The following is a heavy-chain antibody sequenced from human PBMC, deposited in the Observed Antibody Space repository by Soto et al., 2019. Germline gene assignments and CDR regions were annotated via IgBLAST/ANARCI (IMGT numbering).Heavy chain of an antibody. Sequence: EVQLVESGGGLVQPGGSLRLSCAASGFTSSDHYMEWVRQAPGKGLEWVGRLKNKADGYTAECAASVKGRFTVSGDDSMNFLLLQMNSLKTEDTAVYYCARRAESRREFDYWGRGTLVTVSS. CDR1: GFTSSDHY. V-gene: IGHV3-72*01. CDR3: ARRAESRREFDY. CDR2: LKNKADGYTA. J-gene: IGHJ4*02.